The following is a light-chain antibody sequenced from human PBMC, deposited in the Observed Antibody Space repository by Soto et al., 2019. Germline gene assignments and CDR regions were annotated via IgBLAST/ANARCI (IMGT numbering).Light chain of an antibody. CDR3: QQYGRSVS. V-gene: IGKV3-20*01. CDR1: QSVSSGF. CDR2: GAS. J-gene: IGKJ4*01. Sequence: EIVLTQSPGTLSLSPGERATLSCRASQSVSSGFLAWYQQKPGQAPRLLIYGASSRATGIPDRFSGSGSGTDFTLTISRLEPEDCAVYYCQQYGRSVSFGGGTKVEIK.